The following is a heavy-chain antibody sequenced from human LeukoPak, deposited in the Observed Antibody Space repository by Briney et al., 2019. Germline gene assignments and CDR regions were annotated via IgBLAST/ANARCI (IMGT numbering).Heavy chain of an antibody. CDR2: IYYSGST. V-gene: IGHV4-59*06. Sequence: SETLSLTCTVSGGSISSYYWSWIRQHPGKGLEWIGYIYYSGSTYYNPSLKSRVTISVDTSKNQFSLKLSSVTAADTAVYYCARAHPAAPYYFDYWGQGTLVTVSS. J-gene: IGHJ4*02. CDR1: GGSISSYY. CDR3: ARAHPAAPYYFDY. D-gene: IGHD2-2*01.